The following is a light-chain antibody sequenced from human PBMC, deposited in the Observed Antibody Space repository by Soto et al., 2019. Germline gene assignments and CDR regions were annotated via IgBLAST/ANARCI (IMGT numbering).Light chain of an antibody. CDR2: GAS. Sequence: EIVMTQSPAPLSVSQGERATLSCTASQSVSSSYFAWYQQKPGQAPRLLIYGASTRATGIPARFSGSGSETEFTLTITSLQSEDFAVYYCQQYKSCPPAITFGQGTRLEIK. CDR1: QSVSSSY. CDR3: QQYKSCPPAIT. V-gene: IGKV3-15*01. J-gene: IGKJ5*01.